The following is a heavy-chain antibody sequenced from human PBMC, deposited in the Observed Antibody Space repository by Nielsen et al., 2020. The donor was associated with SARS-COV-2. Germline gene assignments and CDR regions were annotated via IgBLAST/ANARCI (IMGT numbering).Heavy chain of an antibody. J-gene: IGHJ4*02. CDR1: GFTFSSYG. D-gene: IGHD5-18*01. V-gene: IGHV3-33*01. CDR2: IWYDGSNK. Sequence: GESLKISCAASGFTFSSYGMHWVRQAPGKGLEWVAVIWYDGSNKYYADSVKGRFTISRDNSKNTLYLQMNSLRAEDTAVYYRAREGAAMVTGTFDYWGQGTLVTVSS. CDR3: AREGAAMVTGTFDY.